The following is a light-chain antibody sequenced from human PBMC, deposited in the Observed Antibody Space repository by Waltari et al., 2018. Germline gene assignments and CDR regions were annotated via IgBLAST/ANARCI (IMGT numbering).Light chain of an antibody. CDR3: SSFARTGDI. J-gene: IGLJ2*01. CDR1: SSDVGNYKV. CDR2: EDI. Sequence: QSALAQPAAVSGSPGQSITISCTGPSSDVGNYKVVSWYPHHPGKAPKLLIYEDIRRPSGVSERLSGSNSGNMASLKISGLQAEDEATYYSSSFARTGDIFAGGTKLTVL. V-gene: IGLV2-23*01.